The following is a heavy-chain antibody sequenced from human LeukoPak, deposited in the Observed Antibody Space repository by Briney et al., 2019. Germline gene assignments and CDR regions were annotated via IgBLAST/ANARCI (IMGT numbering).Heavy chain of an antibody. CDR1: GYTFTGYY. V-gene: IGHV1-2*02. CDR2: INPNSGGT. D-gene: IGHD3-22*01. J-gene: IGHJ6*02. Sequence: GASVKVSCKASGYTFTGYYMHWVRQAPGQGLEWMGWINPNSGGTNYAQKFQGRVTMARDTSISTAYMELSRLRSDDTAVYYCASHSEFYYYDSSGYYLRNYYYGMDVWGQGTTVTVSS. CDR3: ASHSEFYYYDSSGYYLRNYYYGMDV.